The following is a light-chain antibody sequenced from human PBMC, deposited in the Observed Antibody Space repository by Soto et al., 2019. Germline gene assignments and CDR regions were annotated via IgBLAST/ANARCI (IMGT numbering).Light chain of an antibody. CDR2: KAS. CDR1: QSIIVW. CDR3: QQYNSYSPT. V-gene: IGKV1-5*03. J-gene: IGKJ1*01. Sequence: DIQMTQSPSSLSSSVGDRFTITCRASQSIIVWLAWYQQKAGKAPNILIYKASRLESGVPSRFSGSGSETEFTLTISGLQPGDSATYYCQQYNSYSPTFGQGTKVDIK.